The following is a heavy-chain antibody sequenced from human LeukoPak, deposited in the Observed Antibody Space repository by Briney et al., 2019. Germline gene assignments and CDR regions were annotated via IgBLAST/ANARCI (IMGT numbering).Heavy chain of an antibody. V-gene: IGHV1-8*01. CDR2: MNPNSGNT. CDR3: AREVVVAASDYYYYMDV. CDR1: GYTFASYD. J-gene: IGHJ6*03. Sequence: GASVKVSCKASGYTFASYDINWVRQATGQGLEWMGWMNPNSGNTGYAQKFQGRVTMTRNTSISTAYMELSSLRSEDTAVYYCAREVVVAASDYYYYMDVWGKGTTVTISS. D-gene: IGHD2-15*01.